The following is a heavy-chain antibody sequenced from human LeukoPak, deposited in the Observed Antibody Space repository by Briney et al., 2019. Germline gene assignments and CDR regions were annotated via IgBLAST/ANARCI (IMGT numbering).Heavy chain of an antibody. J-gene: IGHJ4*02. CDR2: IYSDGST. CDR3: AAQRLVVTAQDY. Sequence: PGGSLRLSCAASGFTVSSNYMSWVRQAPGKGLEWVSIIYSDGSTYYADSVKGRFTIFRDNSKNTLYLQMNSLRAEDTAVYYCAAQRLVVTAQDYWGPGTLVTVSS. V-gene: IGHV3-53*01. D-gene: IGHD2-21*02. CDR1: GFTVSSNY.